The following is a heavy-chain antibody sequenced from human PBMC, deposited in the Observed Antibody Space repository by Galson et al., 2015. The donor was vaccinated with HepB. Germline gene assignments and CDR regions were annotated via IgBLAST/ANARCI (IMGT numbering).Heavy chain of an antibody. D-gene: IGHD1-1*01. CDR1: GGSISSSLYF. CDR3: ARLGRATGYYYMAV. Sequence: TLSLTCTVSGGSISSSLYFWDWIRQPPGKGLEWIGSIYYSGDTYYNPSLKSRVTISVDTSKNLFSLRLSSVTAADTAVYYCARLGRATGYYYMAVWGKGTTVTVSS. CDR2: IYYSGDT. V-gene: IGHV4-39*01. J-gene: IGHJ6*03.